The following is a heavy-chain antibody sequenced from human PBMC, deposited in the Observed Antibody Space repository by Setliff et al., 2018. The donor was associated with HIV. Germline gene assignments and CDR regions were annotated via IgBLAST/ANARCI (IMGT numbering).Heavy chain of an antibody. CDR2: ITSNLNYK. J-gene: IGHJ4*02. D-gene: IGHD3-22*01. CDR1: GSIFSISY. V-gene: IGHV3-21*01. CDR3: AKGDSFVFSYVYPDY. Sequence: GGSLRLSCAATGSIFSISYMHWVRQAPGRGLEWVSSITSNLNYKYADSVKGRFTISRDNTKNSLYLQMNSLRAEDTAVYYCAKGDSFVFSYVYPDYWGPGTLVTVSS.